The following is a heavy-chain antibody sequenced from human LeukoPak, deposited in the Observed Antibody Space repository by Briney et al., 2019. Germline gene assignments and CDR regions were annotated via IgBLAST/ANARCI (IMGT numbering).Heavy chain of an antibody. CDR2: INPNSGGT. CDR1: GYTFTGYY. J-gene: IGHJ6*03. Sequence: ASVKVSCKASGYTFTGYYMHWVRQAPGQGLEWMGWINPNSGGTNYAQKFQGRVTMTRDTSISTAYMELSRLRSDDTAVYYCASNGGSSRPQNYYYYCYMDVWGKGTTVTVSS. CDR3: ASNGGSSRPQNYYYYCYMDV. D-gene: IGHD1-26*01. V-gene: IGHV1-2*02.